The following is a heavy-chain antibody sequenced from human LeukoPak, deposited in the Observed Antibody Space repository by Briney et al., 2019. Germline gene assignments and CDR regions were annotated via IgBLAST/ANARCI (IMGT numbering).Heavy chain of an antibody. D-gene: IGHD2-15*01. CDR2: ISSSGSTI. CDR3: AREWCSGGSCQSAFDI. CDR1: GFTFSSYE. Sequence: GGSLRLSCAASGFTFSSYEMNWVRQAPGKGLEWVSYISSSGSTIYYADSVKGRFTISRDNAKNSLYLQMNSLRAEDTAAYYCAREWCSGGSCQSAFDIWGQGTMVTVSS. J-gene: IGHJ3*02. V-gene: IGHV3-48*03.